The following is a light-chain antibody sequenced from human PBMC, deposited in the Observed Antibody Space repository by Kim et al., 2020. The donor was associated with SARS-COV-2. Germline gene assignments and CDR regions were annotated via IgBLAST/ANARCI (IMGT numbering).Light chain of an antibody. CDR2: DAS. J-gene: IGKJ4*01. V-gene: IGKV3-11*01. CDR1: QSVGTY. CDR3: HQRSNWPLT. Sequence: LSPGERATLSCRASQSVGTYLAWFQQRPGQAPRLLIYDASNRATGIPARFSGSGSGTDFTLTISSLEPEDFAVYYCHQRSNWPLTFGGGTKVDIK.